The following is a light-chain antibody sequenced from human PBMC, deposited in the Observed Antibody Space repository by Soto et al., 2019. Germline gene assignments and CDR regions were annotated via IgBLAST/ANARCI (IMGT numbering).Light chain of an antibody. CDR3: CSYAGSSFWV. Sequence: QSALTQPRSVSGSPGQSVTISCTGTSSDVGGYNYVSWYQKHPGKAPKLMIYDVSKRPSGVPDRFSGSKSGNTASLTISGLQAEDEADYYCCSYAGSSFWVFGGGTKLTVL. J-gene: IGLJ3*02. CDR2: DVS. V-gene: IGLV2-11*01. CDR1: SSDVGGYNY.